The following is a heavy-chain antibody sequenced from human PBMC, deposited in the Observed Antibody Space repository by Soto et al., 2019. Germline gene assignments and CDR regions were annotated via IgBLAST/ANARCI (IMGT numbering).Heavy chain of an antibody. Sequence: SGKVCFKASRGTFMSYSISWVRQAPGQGLEWMGGIIPIFDITNYAQKFQGRVTITADESTSTAYMELSSLGSDDTAVYYCARPDEGGYSSNHHYYYALDVWGQGTTVTVSS. CDR3: ARPDEGGYSSNHHYYYALDV. CDR2: IIPIFDIT. CDR1: RGTFMSYS. D-gene: IGHD3-22*01. J-gene: IGHJ6*02. V-gene: IGHV1-69*13.